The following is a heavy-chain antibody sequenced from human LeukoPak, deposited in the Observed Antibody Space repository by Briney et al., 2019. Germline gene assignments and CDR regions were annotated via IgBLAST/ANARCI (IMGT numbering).Heavy chain of an antibody. CDR1: GDSVSSNSAA. Sequence: SQTLSLTCAISGDSVSSNSAAWNWIRQSPSRGLEWLGRTYYRSKWSNDYAVSVKSRITINPDTSKNQFSLHLNSVIPEDTAVYYCARGGIGYCSSTRCSFDYWGQGTLVTVSS. J-gene: IGHJ4*02. CDR3: ARGGIGYCSSTRCSFDY. CDR2: TYYRSKWSN. V-gene: IGHV6-1*01. D-gene: IGHD2-2*01.